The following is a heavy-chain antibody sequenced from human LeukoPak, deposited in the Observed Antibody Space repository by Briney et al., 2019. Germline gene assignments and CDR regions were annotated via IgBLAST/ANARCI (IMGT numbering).Heavy chain of an antibody. Sequence: GGSLRLSCAASGFTFDDYGISWVRQAPGKGLEWVSGINWNGGSTGYADSVKGRFTISRDNAKNSLYLQMNSLRAEDTAVYYCARADYGDSVDYWGQGTLVTVSS. CDR3: ARADYGDSVDY. V-gene: IGHV3-20*04. D-gene: IGHD4-17*01. CDR2: INWNGGST. CDR1: GFTFDDYG. J-gene: IGHJ4*02.